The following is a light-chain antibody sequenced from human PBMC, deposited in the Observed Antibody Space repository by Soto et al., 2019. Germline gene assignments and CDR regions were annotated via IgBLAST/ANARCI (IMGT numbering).Light chain of an antibody. CDR3: QHPGSSPIT. Sequence: EIVLTKSPGTLSFSPGERATLSCRAIQSVSSSYLAWYQQKPGQAPRLLIFAASSRASGIPDRFSGSGSGTDFTLTISRLEPEDFALCSCQHPGSSPITFGQGPRLEIK. V-gene: IGKV3-20*01. CDR1: QSVSSSY. CDR2: AAS. J-gene: IGKJ5*01.